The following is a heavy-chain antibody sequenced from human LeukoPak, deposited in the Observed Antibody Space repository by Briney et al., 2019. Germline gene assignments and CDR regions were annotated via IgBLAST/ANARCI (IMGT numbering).Heavy chain of an antibody. D-gene: IGHD1-1*01. J-gene: IGHJ5*02. CDR1: GYIFTSFG. CDR2: ISAYNGNT. CDR3: ARVAIATGSNWFDP. Sequence: ASVNVSCKASGYIFTSFGISWVRQAPGQGLEWMGWISAYNGNTNYAQKLQGRVSMTTDTSTSTVYMELRSLRSDDTAVYYCARVAIATGSNWFDPWGQGTLVTVSS. V-gene: IGHV1-18*01.